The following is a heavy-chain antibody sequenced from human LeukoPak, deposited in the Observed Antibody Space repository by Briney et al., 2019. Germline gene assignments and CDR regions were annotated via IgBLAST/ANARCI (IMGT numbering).Heavy chain of an antibody. CDR3: ARNPRGYSGYDAIDY. CDR2: ISAYNGNT. V-gene: IGHV1-18*01. CDR1: GYTFTSYG. D-gene: IGHD5-12*01. Sequence: ASVKVSCKASGYTFTSYGISWARQAPGQGLERMGWISAYNGNTNYAQKLQGRVTMTTDTSTSTAYMELRSLRSDDTAVYYCARNPRGYSGYDAIDYWGQGTLVTVSS. J-gene: IGHJ4*02.